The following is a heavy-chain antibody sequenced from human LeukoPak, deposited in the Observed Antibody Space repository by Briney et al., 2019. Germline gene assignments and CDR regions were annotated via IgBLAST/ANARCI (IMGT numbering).Heavy chain of an antibody. CDR1: GGSISSYY. V-gene: IGHV4-4*09. J-gene: IGHJ4*02. D-gene: IGHD4-23*01. CDR3: ARRPVGGTSPFDY. Sequence: PSETLSLTCTVSGGSISSYYWSWLRQPPGKGLEWIGYIYTSGSTNYNPSLKSRVTISVDTSKNQFSLKLSSVTAADTAVYYCARRPVGGTSPFDYWGQGTLVTVSS. CDR2: IYTSGST.